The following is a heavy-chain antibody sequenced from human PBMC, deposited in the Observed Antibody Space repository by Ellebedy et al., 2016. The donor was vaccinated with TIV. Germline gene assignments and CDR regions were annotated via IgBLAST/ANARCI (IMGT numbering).Heavy chain of an antibody. J-gene: IGHJ5*02. CDR3: ARASGYYDSFGFDP. D-gene: IGHD3-22*01. V-gene: IGHV1-2*02. CDR2: INPNSGGT. CDR1: GYTFTGYY. Sequence: AASVKVSCKASGYTFTGYYMHWVRQAPGQGLEWMGWINPNSGGTNYAQKFQGRVTMTRDTSISTAYMELSRLRSDDTAVYYCARASGYYDSFGFDPWGQGTLVTVSS.